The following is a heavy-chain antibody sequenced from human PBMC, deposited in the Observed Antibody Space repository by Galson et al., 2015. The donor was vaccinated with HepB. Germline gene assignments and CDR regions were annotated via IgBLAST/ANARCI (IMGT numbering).Heavy chain of an antibody. J-gene: IGHJ6*03. Sequence: SLRLSCAASGFTFSSYAMHWVRQAPGKGLEWVAVISYDGSNKYYADSVKGRFTISRDNSKNTLYLQMNSLRAEDTAVYYCARDRSNGAEGKYYYYYMDVWGKGTTVTVSS. D-gene: IGHD3-10*01. CDR1: GFTFSSYA. CDR3: ARDRSNGAEGKYYYYYMDV. CDR2: ISYDGSNK. V-gene: IGHV3-30-3*01.